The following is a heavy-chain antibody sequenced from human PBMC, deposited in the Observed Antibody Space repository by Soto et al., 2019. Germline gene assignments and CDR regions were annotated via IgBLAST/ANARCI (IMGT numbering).Heavy chain of an antibody. V-gene: IGHV4-31*03. Sequence: QVQLQESGPGLVKPSQTLSLTCTVSGGSISSGGYYWSWIRHHPGKGLEWIGYIYYSGSTYYNPSLKSRVTISVDTSKNQFSLKLSSVTAADTAVYFCARVLGYYASGSHIDYWGQGTLVTVSS. CDR3: ARVLGYYASGSHIDY. CDR1: GGSISSGGYY. J-gene: IGHJ4*02. CDR2: IYYSGST. D-gene: IGHD3-10*01.